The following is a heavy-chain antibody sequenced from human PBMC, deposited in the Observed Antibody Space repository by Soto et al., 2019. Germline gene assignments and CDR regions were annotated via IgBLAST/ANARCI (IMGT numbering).Heavy chain of an antibody. D-gene: IGHD5-18*01. CDR3: ASNSRGYNPGY. V-gene: IGHV1-69*13. Sequence: GASVKVSCKASGGTLSSYAISWVRQAPGQGLEWMGGIIPIFGTANYAQKFQGRVTITADESTSTAYMELSSLRSEDTAVYYCASNSRGYNPGYWGQGTLVTVSS. J-gene: IGHJ4*02. CDR1: GGTLSSYA. CDR2: IIPIFGTA.